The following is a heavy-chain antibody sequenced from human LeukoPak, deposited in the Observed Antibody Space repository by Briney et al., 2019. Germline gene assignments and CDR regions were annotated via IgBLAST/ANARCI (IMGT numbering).Heavy chain of an antibody. D-gene: IGHD3-22*01. V-gene: IGHV3-23*01. CDR3: AKDFGSPTSTYWYYYDSSGYLDY. Sequence: GGSLRLSCAASGFTFSSYAMSWVRQAPGKGLEWVSAISGSGGSAYYADSVKGRFTISRDNSKNTLYLQMNSLRAEDTAVYYCAKDFGSPTSTYWYYYDSSGYLDYWGQGTLVTVSS. J-gene: IGHJ4*02. CDR2: ISGSGGSA. CDR1: GFTFSSYA.